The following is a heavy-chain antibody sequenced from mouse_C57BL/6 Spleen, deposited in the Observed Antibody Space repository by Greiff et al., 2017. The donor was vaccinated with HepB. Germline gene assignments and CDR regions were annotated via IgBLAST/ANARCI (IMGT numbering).Heavy chain of an antibody. Sequence: EVMLVESGGGLVQPGGSLSLSCAASGFTFTDYYMSWVRQPPGKALEWLGFIRNKANGYTTEYSASVKGRFTISRDNSQSILYLQMNALRAEDSATYYCARVRITTVVASPHWYFDVWGTGTTVTVSS. CDR3: ARVRITTVVASPHWYFDV. V-gene: IGHV7-3*01. J-gene: IGHJ1*03. D-gene: IGHD1-1*01. CDR1: GFTFTDYY. CDR2: IRNKANGYTT.